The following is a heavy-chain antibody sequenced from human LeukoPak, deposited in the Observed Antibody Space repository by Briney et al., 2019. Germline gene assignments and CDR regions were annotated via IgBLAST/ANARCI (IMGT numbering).Heavy chain of an antibody. Sequence: SVKVSCKASGGTFSSYAISWVRQAPGQGLEWMGGIIPIFGTADYAQKFQGRVTITADESTSTAYMELSSLRSEDTAVYYCAARGYDNNFDYWGQGTLVTVSS. V-gene: IGHV1-69*01. CDR3: AARGYDNNFDY. CDR1: GGTFSSYA. J-gene: IGHJ4*02. CDR2: IIPIFGTA. D-gene: IGHD5-12*01.